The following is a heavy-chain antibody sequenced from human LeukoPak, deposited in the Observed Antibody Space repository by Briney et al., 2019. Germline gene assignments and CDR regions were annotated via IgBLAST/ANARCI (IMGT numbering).Heavy chain of an antibody. J-gene: IGHJ3*02. CDR1: GFTFSSYG. D-gene: IGHD3-9*01. CDR2: ISYDGSNK. Sequence: GGSLRLSCAASGFTFSSYGMHWVRQAPGKGLEWVAVISYDGSNKYYADSVKGRFTISRDNSKNTLYLQMNSLRAEDTAVYYCAKVRVRYIETDAFDIWGQGTMVTVSS. V-gene: IGHV3-30*18. CDR3: AKVRVRYIETDAFDI.